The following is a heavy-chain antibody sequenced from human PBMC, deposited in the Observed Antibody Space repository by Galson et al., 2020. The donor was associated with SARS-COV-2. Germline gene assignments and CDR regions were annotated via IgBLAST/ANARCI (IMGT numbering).Heavy chain of an antibody. CDR2: IYYRGTT. CDR3: ARHRQNGYNFDYFDY. V-gene: IGHV4-39*01. CDR1: GVSISNDYY. D-gene: IGHD5-12*01. J-gene: IGHJ4*02. Sequence: SETLSLTCSVTGVSISNDYYWGWIRQSPEKGLEWIGSIYYRGTTYDNPSFKSRVTMSVDTSRNQLSLKITSVTAADTAVYYCARHRQNGYNFDYFDYWGQGTLVAVSS.